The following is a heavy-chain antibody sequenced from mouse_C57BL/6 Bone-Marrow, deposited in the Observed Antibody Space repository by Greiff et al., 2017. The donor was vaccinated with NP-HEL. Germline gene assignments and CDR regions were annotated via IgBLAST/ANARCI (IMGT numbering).Heavy chain of an antibody. CDR3: ATDYYGSSYYAMDY. D-gene: IGHD1-1*01. J-gene: IGHJ4*01. V-gene: IGHV1-26*01. CDR2: INPNNGGT. Sequence: EVQLQQSGPELVKPGASVKISCKASGYTFTDYYMNWVKQSHGKSLEWIGDINPNNGGTSYNQKFKGKATLTVDKPSSTAYMELRSLTSEDSEVYYCATDYYGSSYYAMDYWGQGTSVTVSS. CDR1: GYTFTDYY.